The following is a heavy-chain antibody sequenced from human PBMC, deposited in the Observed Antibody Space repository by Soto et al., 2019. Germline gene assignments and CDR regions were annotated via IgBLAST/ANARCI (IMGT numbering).Heavy chain of an antibody. V-gene: IGHV3-11*01. CDR1: GSSFKDYY. CDR2: ISSSGGNA. J-gene: IGHJ4*02. Sequence: GGSLRLSCAASGSSFKDYYMTWMRHTPHKGLGWSSTISSSGGNAYYAASVKGRGRISSDNAENAPYLQMGGLRAEDTALYYCAREMYRNYVNYFDIWGQGTLVTVSS. D-gene: IGHD3-16*01. CDR3: AREMYRNYVNYFDI.